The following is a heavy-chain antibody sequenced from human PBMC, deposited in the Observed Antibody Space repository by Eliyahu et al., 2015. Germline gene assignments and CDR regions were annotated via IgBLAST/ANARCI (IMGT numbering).Heavy chain of an antibody. D-gene: IGHD6-19*01. CDR1: XFTFSSYG. CDR3: AKGDYDSSGWDY. CDR2: ISYDGSNK. Sequence: QVQLVESGGGVVQPGRSLRLSCAASXFTFSSYGMHWVRQAPGKGLEWVAVISYDGSNKYYADSVKGRFTISRDNSKNTLYLQMNSLRAEDTAVYYCAKGDYDSSGWDYWGQGTLVTVSS. J-gene: IGHJ4*02. V-gene: IGHV3-30*18.